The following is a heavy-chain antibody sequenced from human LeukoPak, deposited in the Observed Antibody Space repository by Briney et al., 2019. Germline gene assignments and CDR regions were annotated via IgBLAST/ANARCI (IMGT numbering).Heavy chain of an antibody. CDR1: GFTFSSYG. V-gene: IGHV3-23*01. J-gene: IGHJ4*02. CDR3: AKDHGDWSFDY. D-gene: IGHD4-17*01. CDR2: ISGSGAKT. Sequence: GSLRLSCAASGFTFSSYGLSWVRQAPGRGLEWVSAISGSGAKTYYADSVKGRFTISRDNSKNTLYLQMTSLRAADTAVYYCAKDHGDWSFDYWGQGTLVTVSS.